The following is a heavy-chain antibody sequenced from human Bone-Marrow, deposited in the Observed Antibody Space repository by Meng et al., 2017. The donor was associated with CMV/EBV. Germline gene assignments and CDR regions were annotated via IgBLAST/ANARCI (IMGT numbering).Heavy chain of an antibody. CDR3: ARLNYDFWSGYSDY. V-gene: IGHV3-48*03. J-gene: IGHJ4*02. CDR1: GFTFSSYE. D-gene: IGHD3-3*01. Sequence: GESLKISCAASGFTFSSYEMNWVRQAPGKGLEWVSYISSSGSTIYYADSVKGRFTISRDNAKNSLYLQMNSLRAEDTAVYYCARLNYDFWSGYSDYWGQGTLVTASS. CDR2: ISSSGSTI.